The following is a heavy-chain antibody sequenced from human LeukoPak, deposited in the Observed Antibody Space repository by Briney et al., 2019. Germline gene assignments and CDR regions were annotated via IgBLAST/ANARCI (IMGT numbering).Heavy chain of an antibody. CDR2: LKHDGSES. V-gene: IGHV3-7*04. Sequence: GGSLRLSCAGSGFLLSNYWMSWVRQAPGKGLEWVSNLKHDGSESHYVSSVKGRFTIHRDNAKNSLYLQMNSLRDEDTAVYYCARVRHQFGRLWYMDVWGRGTTVAVSS. CDR3: ARVRHQFGRLWYMDV. D-gene: IGHD3-16*01. J-gene: IGHJ6*03. CDR1: GFLLSNYW.